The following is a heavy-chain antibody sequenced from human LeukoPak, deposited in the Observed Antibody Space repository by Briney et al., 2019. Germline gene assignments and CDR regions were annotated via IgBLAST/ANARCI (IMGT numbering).Heavy chain of an antibody. D-gene: IGHD3-22*01. Sequence: GGSLRLSCAASGFTFSTCAMSWVRQAPGKGLEWVSGISGTTSGTYYADSVRGRFTISRDNSKNTLFLQVNSLRAEDTAVYYCARAVDYYDSSGYYYDAFDIWGQGTMVTVSS. CDR1: GFTFSTCA. CDR3: ARAVDYYDSSGYYYDAFDI. J-gene: IGHJ3*02. CDR2: ISGTTSGT. V-gene: IGHV3-23*01.